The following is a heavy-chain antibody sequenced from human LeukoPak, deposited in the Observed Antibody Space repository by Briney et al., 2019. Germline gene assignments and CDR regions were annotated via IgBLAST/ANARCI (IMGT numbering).Heavy chain of an antibody. CDR3: ARGAYYDFWSGWYYYYMDV. V-gene: IGHV4-59*01. D-gene: IGHD3-3*01. J-gene: IGHJ6*03. CDR1: GGSIGSYY. Sequence: SETLSLTCTVSGGSIGSYYWSWIRQPPGKSLEWIGYIYYSGSTYYNPSLKSRVTISVDTSKNLFSLRLSSVTAADTAVYYCARGAYYDFWSGWYYYYMDVWGKGTTVTVSS. CDR2: IYYSGST.